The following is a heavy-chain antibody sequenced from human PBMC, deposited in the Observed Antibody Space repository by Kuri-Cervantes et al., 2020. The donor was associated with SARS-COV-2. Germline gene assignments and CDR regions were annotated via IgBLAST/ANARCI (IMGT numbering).Heavy chain of an antibody. V-gene: IGHV3-30-3*01. CDR3: ARGDYYDSSGYYLHYFDY. CDR2: ISYDGSNK. Sequence: GESLKISCAASGFPFRSYAMLWVHQAPGKGLEWVAVISYDGSNKYYADSVKGRSTISRDNSENTLYLQMNSLRDEDTAGYYCARGDYYDSSGYYLHYFDYWGQGTLVTVSS. D-gene: IGHD3-22*01. CDR1: GFPFRSYA. J-gene: IGHJ4*02.